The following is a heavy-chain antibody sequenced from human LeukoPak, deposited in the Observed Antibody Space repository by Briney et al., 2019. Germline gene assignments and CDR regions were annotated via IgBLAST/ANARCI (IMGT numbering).Heavy chain of an antibody. V-gene: IGHV4-59*12. CDR1: GGSINKYY. CDR2: VHDSAGT. D-gene: IGHD6-13*01. Sequence: SETLSLTCTVSGGSINKYYWSWIRQSPGKGPEWLGYVHDSAGTIYNPSLKSRVTISVDTSKNQFSLKLSSVTAADTAVYYCARGLAAVYFDYWGQGTLVTVSS. J-gene: IGHJ4*02. CDR3: ARGLAAVYFDY.